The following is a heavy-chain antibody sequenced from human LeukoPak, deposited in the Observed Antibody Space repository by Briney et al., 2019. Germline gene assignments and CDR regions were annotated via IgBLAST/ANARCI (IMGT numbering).Heavy chain of an antibody. D-gene: IGHD3-16*01. CDR3: AKRDVTYYDYVWGTVLDY. V-gene: IGHV3-23*01. CDR2: ISGSGGST. CDR1: GFTFSSYA. J-gene: IGHJ4*02. Sequence: GGSLRLSCAASGFTFSSYAMGWVRQAPGKGLGWVSAISGSGGSTYYADSVKGRFTISRDNSKNTLYLQMNSLRAEDTAVYYCAKRDVTYYDYVWGTVLDYCGQGTLVTVSS.